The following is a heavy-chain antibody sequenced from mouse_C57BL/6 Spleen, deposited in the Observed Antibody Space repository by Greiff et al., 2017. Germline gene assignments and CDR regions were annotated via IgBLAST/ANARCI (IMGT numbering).Heavy chain of an antibody. CDR1: GYTFTDYE. J-gene: IGHJ3*01. CDR3: TRDWAKGFAY. Sequence: VQLQQSGAELVRPGASVTLSCKASGYTFTDYEMHWVKQTPVHGLEWIGAIDPETGGTAYNQKFKGKAILTADKSSSTAYMELRSLTSEDSAVYYCTRDWAKGFAYWGLGTLVTVSA. V-gene: IGHV1-15*01. CDR2: IDPETGGT. D-gene: IGHD4-1*01.